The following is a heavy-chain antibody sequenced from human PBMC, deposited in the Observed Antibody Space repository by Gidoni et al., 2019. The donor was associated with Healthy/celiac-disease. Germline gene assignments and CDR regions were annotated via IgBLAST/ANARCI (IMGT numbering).Heavy chain of an antibody. Sequence: EVQLVESGGGLVKPGGSLRLSCAASGFTFSSYSMNWVRQAPGKGLEWVSSISSSSSYIYYADSVKGRFTISRDNAKNSLYLQMNSLRAEDTAVYYCARQGIAALFPIPKYYMDVWGKGTTVTVSS. D-gene: IGHD6-13*01. V-gene: IGHV3-21*01. CDR2: ISSSSSYI. CDR1: GFTFSSYS. CDR3: ARQGIAALFPIPKYYMDV. J-gene: IGHJ6*03.